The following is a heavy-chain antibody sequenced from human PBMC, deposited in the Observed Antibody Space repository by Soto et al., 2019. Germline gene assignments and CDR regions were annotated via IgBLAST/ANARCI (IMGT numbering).Heavy chain of an antibody. CDR2: VDSNGEK. D-gene: IGHD6-19*01. J-gene: IGHJ5*02. V-gene: IGHV2-26*01. Sequence: QVTLKESGPVLVKPTETLTLRCTVSGLSITDSEMGVSWIRQPPGQPLEWLAHVDSNGEKSYRAFLKSRLAISKDTSKSQIVLTMTNMDPADTATYYCARRHLAVAVSHWFDPWGQGIPVTVSS. CDR1: GLSITDSEMG. CDR3: ARRHLAVAVSHWFDP.